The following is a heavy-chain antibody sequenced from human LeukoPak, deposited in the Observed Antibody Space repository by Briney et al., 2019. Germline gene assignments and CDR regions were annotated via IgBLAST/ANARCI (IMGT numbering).Heavy chain of an antibody. J-gene: IGHJ6*03. V-gene: IGHV3-23*01. D-gene: IGHD3-10*01. Sequence: GGSLRLSCAFSGLTFSSYAMTWVRQAPGKGLEWVSAVSGGGSTYYADSVRGRFTISRDNSKNTLYLQMNSLKAEDTAVYYCASDGAKFGALTYYYYMDVWGKGTTVTVSS. CDR3: ASDGAKFGALTYYYYMDV. CDR1: GLTFSSYA. CDR2: VSGGGST.